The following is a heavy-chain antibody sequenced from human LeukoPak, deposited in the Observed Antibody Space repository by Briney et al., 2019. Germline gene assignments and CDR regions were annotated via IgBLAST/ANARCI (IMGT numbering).Heavy chain of an antibody. CDR1: GYSFTSYW. V-gene: IGHV5-51*01. CDR3: ARHGSSGWYYFDY. Sequence: GESLKTSCKGSGYSFTSYWIGWVRQMPGKGLGWVGIIYLGDSDTRYSPSFQGQVTISADKSISTAYLEWSSLKASDTAMYYCARHGSSGWYYFDYWGQGTLVTVSS. J-gene: IGHJ4*02. CDR2: IYLGDSDT. D-gene: IGHD6-19*01.